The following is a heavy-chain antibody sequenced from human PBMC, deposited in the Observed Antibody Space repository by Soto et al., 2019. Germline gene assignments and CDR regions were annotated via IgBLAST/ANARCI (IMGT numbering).Heavy chain of an antibody. Sequence: QVQLVQSGAEVKKPGSSVKVSCKASGGTFSSYTISWVRQAPGQGLEWMGRIIPILGIANYAQKFQGRVTITADKSTSTAYMELSSLRSEDTAVYYCARERGPVGATRPDYWGQGTLVTVSS. CDR2: IIPILGIA. J-gene: IGHJ4*02. D-gene: IGHD1-26*01. CDR3: ARERGPVGATRPDY. CDR1: GGTFSSYT. V-gene: IGHV1-69*08.